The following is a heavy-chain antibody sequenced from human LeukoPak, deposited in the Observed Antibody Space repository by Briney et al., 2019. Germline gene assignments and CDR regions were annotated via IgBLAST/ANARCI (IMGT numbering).Heavy chain of an antibody. D-gene: IGHD4-11*01. CDR1: GYSISSGYY. V-gene: IGHV4-38-2*01. CDR3: ARYRSPSATTADYFEY. J-gene: IGHJ4*02. CDR2: FYRPGST. Sequence: PSETLSLTCVVSGYSISSGYYWGWIRQPPGKGLEWIGTFYRPGSTYYNPSLRSRVTISVDTSRNQFSPNLNSVTAADTAVYYCARYRSPSATTADYFEYWGQGTLVTVSS.